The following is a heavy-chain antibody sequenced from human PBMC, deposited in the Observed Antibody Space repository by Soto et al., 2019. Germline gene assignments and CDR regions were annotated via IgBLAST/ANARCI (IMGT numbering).Heavy chain of an antibody. J-gene: IGHJ4*02. CDR3: ARLVGLLTGSYVSFDS. V-gene: IGHV4-61*08. D-gene: IGHD3-9*01. Sequence: NPSETLSLTCTVSGGSVSSGGYYWSWIRQPPGKGLEWIGYISYSGSRNYNPSLKSRVTMSVDTSKSQVSLKLSSVTAADTAVYYCARLVGLLTGSYVSFDSWGQGTLVTVSS. CDR1: GGSVSSGGYY. CDR2: ISYSGSR.